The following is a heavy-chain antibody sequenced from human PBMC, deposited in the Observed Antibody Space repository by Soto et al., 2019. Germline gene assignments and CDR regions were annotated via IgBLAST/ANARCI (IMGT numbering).Heavy chain of an antibody. D-gene: IGHD1-26*01. V-gene: IGHV3-33*06. CDR3: AKNPTEGTGELDYYYGMDV. CDR1: GFTFSSYG. Sequence: ESGGGVVQPGRSLRLSCAASGFTFSSYGMHWVRQAPGKGLEWVAVIWYDGSNKYYADSVKGRFTISRDNSKNTLYLQMNSLRAEHTAVYYCAKNPTEGTGELDYYYGMDVWGQGTTVTVSS. J-gene: IGHJ6*02. CDR2: IWYDGSNK.